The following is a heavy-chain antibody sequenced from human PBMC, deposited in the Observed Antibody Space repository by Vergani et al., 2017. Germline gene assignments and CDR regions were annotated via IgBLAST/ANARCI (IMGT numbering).Heavy chain of an antibody. Sequence: EVQLVQSGAEVKKPGESLKISCKGSGYSFTSYWIGWVRQMPRKGLEWMGIIYPGDSDTRYSPSFQGQVTISADKSISTAYLQWSSLKASDTAMYYCASHITMSPYYYGMDVWGQGTTVTVSS. CDR1: GYSFTSYW. J-gene: IGHJ6*02. CDR3: ASHITMSPYYYGMDV. CDR2: IYPGDSDT. V-gene: IGHV5-51*01. D-gene: IGHD3-10*02.